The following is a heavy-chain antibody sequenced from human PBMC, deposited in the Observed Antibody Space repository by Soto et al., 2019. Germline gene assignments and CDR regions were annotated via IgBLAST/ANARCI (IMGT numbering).Heavy chain of an antibody. D-gene: IGHD2-2*01. CDR1: GGSFSGYY. Sequence: SETLSLTCAVYGGSFSGYYWSWIRQPPGKGLEWIGSSYYSGSTYYNPSLKSRVTISVDTSKNQFSLKLTSVTAADTAVYYCARQVYCSTTACYEFDYWGQGTQVTVSS. J-gene: IGHJ4*02. CDR3: ARQVYCSTTACYEFDY. CDR2: SYYSGST. V-gene: IGHV4-34*01.